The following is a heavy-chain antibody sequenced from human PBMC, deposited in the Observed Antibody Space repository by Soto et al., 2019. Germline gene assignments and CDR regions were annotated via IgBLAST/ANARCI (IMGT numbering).Heavy chain of an antibody. D-gene: IGHD1-26*01. Sequence: ASVKVSCKASGYTFTSYGISWVRQAPGQGLEWMGWISAYNGNTNYAQKLQGRVTMTTDTSTSTAHMELRSLRSDDTAVYYCARDGFPPPWSEWELLLVYYYGMDVWGQGTTVTVSS. CDR2: ISAYNGNT. J-gene: IGHJ6*02. CDR1: GYTFTSYG. CDR3: ARDGFPPPWSEWELLLVYYYGMDV. V-gene: IGHV1-18*01.